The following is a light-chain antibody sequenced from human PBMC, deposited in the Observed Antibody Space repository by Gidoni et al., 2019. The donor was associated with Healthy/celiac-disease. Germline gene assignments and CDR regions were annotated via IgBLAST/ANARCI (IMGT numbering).Light chain of an antibody. CDR2: GNS. Sequence: QSVLTQPPSVSGAPGQRVTISCTGSSSNIGAGYDVPWYQQLPGTAPKLLIYGNSNRPSGVPDRFSGSKSGTSAALAITGLQAEYEADYYCQSYDSSLSGYVFGTGTNVTVL. V-gene: IGLV1-40*01. CDR3: QSYDSSLSGYV. J-gene: IGLJ1*01. CDR1: SSNIGAGYD.